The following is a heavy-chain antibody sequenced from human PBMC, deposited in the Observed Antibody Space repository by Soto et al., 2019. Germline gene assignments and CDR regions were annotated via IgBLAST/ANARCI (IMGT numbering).Heavy chain of an antibody. Sequence: PGGSLRLSCAASGFTFSSYWMHWARQVPGKGLEWISRINTDGTDVIHADSVRGRFTTSRDNAKNTLYLQMNSLGVDDTGFYYCARDKQQRGPTTFDYWGQGTLVTVSS. J-gene: IGHJ4*02. CDR3: ARDKQQRGPTTFDY. CDR1: GFTFSSYW. D-gene: IGHD1-1*01. CDR2: INTDGTDV. V-gene: IGHV3-74*01.